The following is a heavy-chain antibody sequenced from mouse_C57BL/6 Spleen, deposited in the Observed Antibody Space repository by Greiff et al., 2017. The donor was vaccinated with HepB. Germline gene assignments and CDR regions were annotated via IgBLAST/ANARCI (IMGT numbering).Heavy chain of an antibody. CDR2: IDPSDSYT. V-gene: IGHV1-69*01. CDR1: GYTFTSYW. D-gene: IGHD4-1*01. Sequence: QVQLQQPGAELVMPGASVKLSCKASGYTFTSYWMHWVKQRPGQGLEWIGEIDPSDSYTNYNQKFKGKSTLTVDKSSSTAYMQLSSLTSEDSAVYYCARYTGWYFDVWGTGTTVTVSS. J-gene: IGHJ1*03. CDR3: ARYTGWYFDV.